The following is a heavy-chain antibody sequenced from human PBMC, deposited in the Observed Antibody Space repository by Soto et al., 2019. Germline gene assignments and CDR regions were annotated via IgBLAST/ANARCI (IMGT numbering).Heavy chain of an antibody. V-gene: IGHV1-69*08. CDR2: IIPILGLA. D-gene: IGHD3-10*01. CDR1: VGTFSSYT. CDR3: AREEYSLGSEAFFDY. J-gene: IGHJ4*02. Sequence: QVQLVQSGAEVMKPGSSVKVSCKASVGTFSSYTISWVRQAPGQGLEWMGRIIPILGLANYAQKFQGRVTITADKSTTTAYMQLSSLRSEDTAVYYCAREEYSLGSEAFFDYWDQGTMLTLSS.